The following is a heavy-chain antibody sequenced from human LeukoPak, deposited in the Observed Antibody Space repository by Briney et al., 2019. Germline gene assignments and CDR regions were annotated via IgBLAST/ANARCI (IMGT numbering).Heavy chain of an antibody. CDR1: GFTFDDYA. Sequence: GRSLRLSCAASGFTFDDYAMHWVRQAPGKGLEWVSDISWNSGSIGYADSVKGRFTISRDNAKNSLYLQMNSLRAEDTALYYCAKEGSSLWFGESWFDPWGQGTLVTVSS. J-gene: IGHJ5*02. CDR3: AKEGSSLWFGESWFDP. D-gene: IGHD3-10*01. CDR2: ISWNSGSI. V-gene: IGHV3-9*01.